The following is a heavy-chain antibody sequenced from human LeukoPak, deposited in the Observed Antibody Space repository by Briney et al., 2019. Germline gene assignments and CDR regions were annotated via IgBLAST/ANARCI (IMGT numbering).Heavy chain of an antibody. J-gene: IGHJ3*02. CDR1: GDSFSDYY. Sequence: ASVKVSCKASGDSFSDYYIYWVRQAPGQGLEWMGWINPNSGGTNYAQKFQGRVTMTRDTSISTAYMELSRVTSDDTGVYYCARDFGGRPVFEGAADVIRVQAFDTWGQGTMVIVSS. D-gene: IGHD6-13*01. CDR2: INPNSGGT. CDR3: ARDFGGRPVFEGAADVIRVQAFDT. V-gene: IGHV1-2*02.